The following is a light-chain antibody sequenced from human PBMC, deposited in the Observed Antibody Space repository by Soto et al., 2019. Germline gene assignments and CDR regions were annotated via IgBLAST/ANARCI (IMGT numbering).Light chain of an antibody. J-gene: IGKJ1*01. CDR1: QSVTRDY. Sequence: EIVLTQSPGSLSLSPGERATLSCRASQSVTRDYLAWYQQKPGQAPRLLIYAASNRATGIPDRFSGSGSGTDFTLTITRLEPEDFAVYYGQHYQHFRFSSTWTVRQVTRGEIK. CDR2: AAS. CDR3: QHYQHFRFSSTWT. V-gene: IGKV3-20*01.